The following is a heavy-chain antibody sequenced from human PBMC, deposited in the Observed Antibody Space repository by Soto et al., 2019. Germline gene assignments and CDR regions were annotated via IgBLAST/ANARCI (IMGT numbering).Heavy chain of an antibody. CDR2: INPDGSRT. CDR3: ARAGVPTYFFDS. V-gene: IGHV3-74*01. Sequence: GSLRLSCAASGFTFTSYWMHWVRQSPGKGLVWVSRINPDGSRTSYADSVKGRFTISRDNAKNTLYLQMNSLGADDTAVYYCARAGVPTYFFDSGGHGTLVTVSS. D-gene: IGHD3-10*01. CDR1: GFTFTSYW. J-gene: IGHJ4*01.